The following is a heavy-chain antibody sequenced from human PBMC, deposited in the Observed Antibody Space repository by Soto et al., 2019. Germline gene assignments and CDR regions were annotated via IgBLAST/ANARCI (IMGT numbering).Heavy chain of an antibody. V-gene: IGHV3-23*01. D-gene: IGHD1-26*01. CDR3: GKGRSYYYYYGVDV. J-gene: IGHJ6*02. CDR1: GFTVSSCA. CDR2: IIDSGGST. Sequence: HPGGSLRISCAASGFTVSSCAMGWVRQDPGKGLEWVSDIIDSGGSTYYADAVKGRFTISRDNSKSTLYLQMNSLRAEDTAVYYCGKGRSYYYYYGVDVWGQGTTVTVSS.